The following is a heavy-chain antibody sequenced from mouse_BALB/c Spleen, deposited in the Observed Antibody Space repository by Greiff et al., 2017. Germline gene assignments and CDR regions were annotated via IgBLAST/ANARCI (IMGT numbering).Heavy chain of an antibody. CDR1: GYAFSSYW. CDR2: IYPGDGDT. V-gene: IGHV1-80*01. CDR3: ASQYGNYDYAMDY. Sequence: QVQLQQSGAELVRPGSSVKISCKASGYAFSSYWMNWVKQRPGQGLEWIGQIYPGDGDTNYNGKFKGKATLTADKSSSTAYMQLSSLTSEDSAVYFCASQYGNYDYAMDYWGQGTSVTVSS. J-gene: IGHJ4*01. D-gene: IGHD2-10*02.